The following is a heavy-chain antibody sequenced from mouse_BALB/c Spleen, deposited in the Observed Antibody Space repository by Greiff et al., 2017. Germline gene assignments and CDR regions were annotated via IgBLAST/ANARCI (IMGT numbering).Heavy chain of an antibody. CDR3: TGADGEYWDFDD. Sequence: VQLQQSGPELARPGASVKMSCKASGYTFTSYWMHWVKQRPGQGLEWIGAINPGNSDTNYNQKFKGKATLTAVTSSSTAYMELSSLTNEDSAVYYCTGADGEYWDFDDWGEGTTVTVSS. CDR1: GYTFTSYW. CDR2: INPGNSDT. V-gene: IGHV1-5*01. J-gene: IGHJ1*01. D-gene: IGHD2-3*01.